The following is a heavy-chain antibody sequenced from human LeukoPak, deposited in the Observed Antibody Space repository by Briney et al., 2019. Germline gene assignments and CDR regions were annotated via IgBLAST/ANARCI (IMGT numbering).Heavy chain of an antibody. V-gene: IGHV4-39*01. CDR1: RGSISSRSYY. D-gene: IGHD2-2*01. CDR3: ARYCSSTSCPLEEY. CDR2: IYYSGST. J-gene: IGHJ4*02. Sequence: SETLSLTCTVSRGSISSRSYYWGWIRQPPGTGLEWSGSIYYSGSTYYNHYLKPRVTISVDTSKNQFSLKVRSVTAADTAVYYCARYCSSTSCPLEEYWGQGTLLTVSS.